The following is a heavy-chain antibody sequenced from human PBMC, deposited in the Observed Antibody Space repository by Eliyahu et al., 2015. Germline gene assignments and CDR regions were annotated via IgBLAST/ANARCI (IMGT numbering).Heavy chain of an antibody. V-gene: IGHV3-30*18. D-gene: IGHD3-22*01. CDR1: GFTFXXYG. CDR3: AKGRWYYDSSGYLSPLDY. Sequence: QVQLVESGGGVVQPGRSLRLSXXASGFTFXXYGXHWVRQAPGKGLEWVAVISYDGSNKYYADSVKGRFTISRDNSKNTLYLQMNSLRAEDTAVYYCAKGRWYYDSSGYLSPLDYWGQGTLVTVSS. J-gene: IGHJ4*02. CDR2: ISYDGSNK.